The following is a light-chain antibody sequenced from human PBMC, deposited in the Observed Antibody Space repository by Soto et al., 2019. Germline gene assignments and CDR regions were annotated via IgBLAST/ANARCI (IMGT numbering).Light chain of an antibody. Sequence: DIQMTQSPSTLSASVGDRVPITCRASPSLGSWLAWYQQKPGKAPKLLIYEASSLQSGVPSRFSGSGSGTEFTLSISSLQPDDFATYYCQHYNVYPWTFGQGTKVDIK. CDR1: PSLGSW. CDR3: QHYNVYPWT. CDR2: EAS. V-gene: IGKV1-5*03. J-gene: IGKJ1*01.